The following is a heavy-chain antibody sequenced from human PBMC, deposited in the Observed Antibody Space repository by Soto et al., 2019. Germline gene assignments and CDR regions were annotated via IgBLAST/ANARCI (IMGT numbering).Heavy chain of an antibody. V-gene: IGHV3-23*01. Sequence: EVQLLESGGGLVQPGGSLRLSCAASGFTFSSYAMSWVRQAPGKGLEWVSAISGSGGSTYYADSVKGRFTISRDNSTNPMYLQMNSLKAEDTVVYYCAKGKGNLQFLEWLVSDYWGQGTLVTVSS. CDR3: AKGKGNLQFLEWLVSDY. CDR2: ISGSGGST. D-gene: IGHD3-3*01. J-gene: IGHJ4*02. CDR1: GFTFSSYA.